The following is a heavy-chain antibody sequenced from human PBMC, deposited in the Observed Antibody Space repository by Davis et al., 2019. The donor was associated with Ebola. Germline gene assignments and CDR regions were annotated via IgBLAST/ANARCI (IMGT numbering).Heavy chain of an antibody. CDR2: ISPHNGNT. CDR3: TRGIITYYYYFHMDV. CDR1: GYIFINYG. Sequence: ASVKVSCKTSGYIFINYGITWVRQAPGQGLEWMGWISPHNGNTNYAQKFQGRVTMTTDTSTSTAYLELRSLRSDDSAMYYCTRGIITYYYYFHMDVWGEGTTVTVSS. V-gene: IGHV1-18*01. J-gene: IGHJ6*03. D-gene: IGHD3-10*01.